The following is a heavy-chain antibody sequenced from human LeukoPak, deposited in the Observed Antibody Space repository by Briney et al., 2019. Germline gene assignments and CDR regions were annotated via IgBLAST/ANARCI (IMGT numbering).Heavy chain of an antibody. CDR1: GFTFSDAW. CDR3: TTGPFDYYGSASYLANGMDV. CDR2: IKSKTDGGTT. V-gene: IGHV3-15*01. J-gene: IGHJ6*02. D-gene: IGHD3-10*01. Sequence: GGSLRLSCAASGFTFSDAWMSWVRQAPGKGLEWVGRIKSKTDGGTTDYTAPVKGRFTMSRDDSKNTLYLQMNSLKTEDTAVYYCTTGPFDYYGSASYLANGMDVWGQGTTVTVSS.